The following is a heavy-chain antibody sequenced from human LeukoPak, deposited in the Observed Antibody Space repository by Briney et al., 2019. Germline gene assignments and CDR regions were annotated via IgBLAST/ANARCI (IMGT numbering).Heavy chain of an antibody. CDR2: INPSGST. CDR3: ARGRSRIAARPRSGYYMDV. Sequence: PSETLSLTCAVYGGSLSGYYWTWIRQPPGKGLEWIGEINPSGSTNYISSLTSRVTVSIDTSKNQFSLKLTSVTAADTAVYYCARGRSRIAARPRSGYYMDVWGKGTTVTVSS. V-gene: IGHV4-34*01. D-gene: IGHD6-6*01. CDR1: GGSLSGYY. J-gene: IGHJ6*03.